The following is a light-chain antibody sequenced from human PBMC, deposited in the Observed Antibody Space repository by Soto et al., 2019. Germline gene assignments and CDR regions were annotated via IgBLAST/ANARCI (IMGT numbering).Light chain of an antibody. Sequence: QSVLTQSPSASASLGASVKLTCTLSSGHSNYAIAWHQQQPEKGPRYLMKLNSDGSHSKGDGIPDRFSGSSSGAERYLTISSLQFEDEADYYCQTWGTGLWVFGGGTKLTVL. CDR1: SGHSNYA. CDR3: QTWGTGLWV. J-gene: IGLJ3*02. V-gene: IGLV4-69*01. CDR2: LNSDGSH.